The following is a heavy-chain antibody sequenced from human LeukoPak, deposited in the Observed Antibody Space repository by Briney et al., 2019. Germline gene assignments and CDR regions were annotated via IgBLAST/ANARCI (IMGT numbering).Heavy chain of an antibody. CDR2: ITSSSSYI. CDR1: GFTFSSYE. V-gene: IGHV3-21*01. CDR3: ARDPYSGGYGDHYYYYMDV. Sequence: GGSLRLSCAASGFTFSSYEMNWVRQAPGKGLEWVSSITSSSSYIYYADSVKGRFTISRDNAKNSLYLQINSLRAEDTAVYYCARDPYSGGYGDHYYYYMDVWGKGTTVTISS. J-gene: IGHJ6*03. D-gene: IGHD1-26*01.